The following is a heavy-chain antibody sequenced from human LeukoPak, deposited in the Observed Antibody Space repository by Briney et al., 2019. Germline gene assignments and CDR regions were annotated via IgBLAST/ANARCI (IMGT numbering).Heavy chain of an antibody. V-gene: IGHV3-21*01. J-gene: IGHJ4*02. D-gene: IGHD6-19*01. Sequence: GGSLRLSSAAPGFTFSRYGINSVRQAPGKGLEWVSSISSSSSYIYYADSVKGRFTISRDNAKNSLYLQMNSLRAEDTAVYYCARVGSSCWYYFDYWGQGTLVTVSS. CDR2: ISSSSSYI. CDR1: GFTFSRYG. CDR3: ARVGSSCWYYFDY.